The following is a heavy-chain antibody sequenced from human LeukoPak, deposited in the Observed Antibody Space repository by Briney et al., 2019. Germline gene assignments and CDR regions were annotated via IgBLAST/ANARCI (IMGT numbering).Heavy chain of an antibody. CDR3: ATSSTSCYCARGCSFGI. D-gene: IGHD2-2*01. J-gene: IGHJ3*02. CDR1: GGSFSGYY. V-gene: IGHV4-34*01. Sequence: SETLSLTCAVYGGSFSGYYWSWIRQPPGKGLEWIGEINHSGSTNYNPSLKSRVTISVDTSKNQFSLKLSSVTAADTAVYYCATSSTSCYCARGCSFGILGQGTMVTVSS. CDR2: INHSGST.